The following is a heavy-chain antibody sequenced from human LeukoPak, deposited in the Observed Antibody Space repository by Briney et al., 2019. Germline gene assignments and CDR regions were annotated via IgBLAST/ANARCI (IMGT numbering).Heavy chain of an antibody. J-gene: IGHJ4*02. CDR3: ARGRWYIDY. CDR2: IYYSGST. Sequence: PSETLSLTCTISGGSVSDYYWSWIRQSPGKGLEWIGYIYYSGSTNYNPSLKSRVTISVDTSKNQFSLKLSSVTAADTAVYYCARGRWYIDYWGQGTLVTVSS. D-gene: IGHD4-23*01. V-gene: IGHV4-59*02. CDR1: GGSVSDYY.